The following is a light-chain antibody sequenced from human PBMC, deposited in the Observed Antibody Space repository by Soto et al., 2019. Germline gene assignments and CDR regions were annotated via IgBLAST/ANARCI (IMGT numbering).Light chain of an antibody. CDR2: SNN. J-gene: IGLJ1*01. Sequence: QSVLTQPPSASGTPGQRVTISCSGSSSNIGSNTVNWYQQLPGTAPKVLIYSNNERPSGVPDRFSGSKSGTSASLAISGLQSEDEADYYCAAWDDNLNAYVFGSGTKLTVL. V-gene: IGLV1-44*01. CDR3: AAWDDNLNAYV. CDR1: SSNIGSNT.